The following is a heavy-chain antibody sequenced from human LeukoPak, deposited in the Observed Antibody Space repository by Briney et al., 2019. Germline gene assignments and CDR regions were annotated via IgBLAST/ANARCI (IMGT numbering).Heavy chain of an antibody. V-gene: IGHV3-30*04. CDR3: ARDREWAARVFDY. Sequence: GGSLRLSCAASGFTFSSYAMHWVRQAPGKGLEWVAVISYDGSNKYYADSVKGRFTISGDNSKNTLYLQMNSLRAEDTAVYYCARDREWAARVFDYWGQGTLVTVSS. D-gene: IGHD6-6*01. CDR1: GFTFSSYA. CDR2: ISYDGSNK. J-gene: IGHJ4*02.